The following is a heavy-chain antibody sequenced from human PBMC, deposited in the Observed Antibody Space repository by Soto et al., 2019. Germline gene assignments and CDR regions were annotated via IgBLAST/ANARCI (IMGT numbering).Heavy chain of an antibody. J-gene: IGHJ6*03. CDR2: ISSDGGAT. V-gene: IGHV3-74*01. D-gene: IGHD5-12*01. CDR1: GFTFSHHL. CDR3: ARGDISIDYLNSKYAMDV. Sequence: GGSLRLSCAASGFTFSHHLMHWVRQAPGKGLVWVARISSDGGATNYAESVKGRFTISRDNTKNTLYVQMSSLTTEDTAVYYCARGDISIDYLNSKYAMDVWGKGTTVTVSS.